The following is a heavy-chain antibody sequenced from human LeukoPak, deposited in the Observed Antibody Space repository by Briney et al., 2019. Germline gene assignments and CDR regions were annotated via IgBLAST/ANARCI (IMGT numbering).Heavy chain of an antibody. D-gene: IGHD1-26*01. Sequence: GGSLRLSCAASGFILSDYAIHWVRQGPGKGLEYVAAISSNGAKTFYAEPVKGRFTISRDNSDNTVDLQMDSMRVEDMGVYYCARGRGGSYDSWGQGILVTVSS. CDR2: ISSNGAKT. CDR3: ARGRGGSYDS. CDR1: GFILSDYA. V-gene: IGHV3-64*02. J-gene: IGHJ4*02.